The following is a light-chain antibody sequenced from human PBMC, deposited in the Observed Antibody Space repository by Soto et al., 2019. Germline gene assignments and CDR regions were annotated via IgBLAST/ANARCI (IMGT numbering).Light chain of an antibody. Sequence: QSLLTQPPSASGSPGQSVTISCTGTSSDVGGGYNYVSWYQHHPGKVPKLMIYEVSKRPSGVPDRFYGSKSGNTASLTVSGLQAEDEADYFCSSYAGNNNLIFGGGTKVTVL. CDR3: SSYAGNNNLI. CDR1: SSDVGGGYNY. V-gene: IGLV2-8*01. CDR2: EVS. J-gene: IGLJ2*01.